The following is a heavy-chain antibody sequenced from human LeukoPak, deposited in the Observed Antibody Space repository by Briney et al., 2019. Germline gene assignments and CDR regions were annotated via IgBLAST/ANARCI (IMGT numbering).Heavy chain of an antibody. D-gene: IGHD3-10*01. CDR1: GFTFSDSA. CDR2: ISSSSSYI. Sequence: SGGSLRLSCAASGFTFSDSAMTWVRQAPGKGLEWVSSISSSSSYIYHADSVKGRFTISRDNAKNSLYLQMNSLRAEDTAVYYCARDRHHRFGELFPWGQGTRVTVSS. CDR3: ARDRHHRFGELFP. V-gene: IGHV3-21*01. J-gene: IGHJ4*02.